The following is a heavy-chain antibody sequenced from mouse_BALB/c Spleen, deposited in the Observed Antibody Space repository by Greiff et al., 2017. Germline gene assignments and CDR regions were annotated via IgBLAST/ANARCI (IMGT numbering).Heavy chain of an antibody. CDR3: ARARWGFDY. V-gene: IGHV5-6-3*01. D-gene: IGHD4-1*01. CDR2: INSNGGST. Sequence: EVQVVESGGGLVQPGGSLKLSCAASGFTFSSYGMSWVRQTPDKRLELVATINSNGGSTYYPDSVKGRFTISRDNAKNTLYLQMSSLKSEDTAMYYCARARWGFDYWGQGTTLTVSS. CDR1: GFTFSSYG. J-gene: IGHJ2*01.